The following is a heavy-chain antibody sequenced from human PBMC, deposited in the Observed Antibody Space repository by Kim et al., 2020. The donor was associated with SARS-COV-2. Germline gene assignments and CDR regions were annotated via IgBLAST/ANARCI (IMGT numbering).Heavy chain of an antibody. Sequence: GGSLRLSCAASGFTFSNAWMSWVRQAPGKGLEWVGRIKSKTDGGTTDYAAPVKGRFTISRDDSKNTLYLQMNSLKTEDTAVYYCTTTLLGGYSSSWYEGVYWGQGTLVTVSS. CDR2: IKSKTDGGTT. CDR1: GFTFSNAW. V-gene: IGHV3-15*01. D-gene: IGHD6-13*01. CDR3: TTTLLGGYSSSWYEGVY. J-gene: IGHJ4*02.